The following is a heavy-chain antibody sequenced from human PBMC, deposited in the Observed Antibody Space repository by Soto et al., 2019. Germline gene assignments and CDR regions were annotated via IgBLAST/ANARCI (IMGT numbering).Heavy chain of an antibody. V-gene: IGHV3-30*18. CDR1: GFTFSTYG. Sequence: HPRGSLGLSCAASGFTFSTYGMQWVRQAPGKGLEWVAVISYDGYLKYYVDAVKGRFTVARDNPKNTLFLEMNSLRVEDTAVYFCAKDFKVSGSHYGTLNYYYGMDVWGQGTTVTVYS. CDR3: AKDFKVSGSHYGTLNYYYGMDV. J-gene: IGHJ6*02. D-gene: IGHD3-10*01. CDR2: ISYDGYLK.